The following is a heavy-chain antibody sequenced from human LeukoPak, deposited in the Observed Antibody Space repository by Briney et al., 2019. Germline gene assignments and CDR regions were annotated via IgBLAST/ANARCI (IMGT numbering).Heavy chain of an antibody. D-gene: IGHD7-27*01. CDR1: GGTFSSYA. CDR2: IIPIFGTA. J-gene: IGHJ3*02. V-gene: IGHV1-69*05. CDR3: AGHWGSNDAFDI. Sequence: SVKVSCKASGGTFSSYAISWVRQAPGQGLEWMGGIIPIFGTANYAQKFQGWVTMTRDTSISTAYMELSRLRSDDTAVYYCAGHWGSNDAFDIWGQGTMVTVSS.